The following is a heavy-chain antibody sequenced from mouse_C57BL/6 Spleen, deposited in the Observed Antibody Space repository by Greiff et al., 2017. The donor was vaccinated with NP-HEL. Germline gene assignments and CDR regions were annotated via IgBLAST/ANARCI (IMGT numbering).Heavy chain of an antibody. CDR2: INPNYGTT. J-gene: IGHJ1*03. D-gene: IGHD2-5*01. Sequence: EVQLQQSGPELVKPGASVKISCKASGYSFTDYNMNWVKQSNGKSLEWIGVINPNYGTTSYNQKFKGKATLTVDQSSSTAYMQLNSLTSEDSAVYYCARTGSRYYSNYHWYFDVWGTGTTVTVSS. CDR3: ARTGSRYYSNYHWYFDV. V-gene: IGHV1-39*01. CDR1: GYSFTDYN.